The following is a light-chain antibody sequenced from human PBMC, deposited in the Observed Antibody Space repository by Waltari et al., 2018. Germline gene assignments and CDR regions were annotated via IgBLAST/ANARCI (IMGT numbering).Light chain of an antibody. V-gene: IGKV1-5*03. CDR1: ESINSW. CDR2: RSF. J-gene: IGKJ1*01. CDR3: QQYKRPPWT. Sequence: DIQMTQSPSTLSASVADRVTIRCRATESINSWLAWYQQKPGKAPKLLISRSFNLESGVPSRFSGSGSGTEFILTISSLQPDDLATYHCQQYKRPPWTFGQGTKV.